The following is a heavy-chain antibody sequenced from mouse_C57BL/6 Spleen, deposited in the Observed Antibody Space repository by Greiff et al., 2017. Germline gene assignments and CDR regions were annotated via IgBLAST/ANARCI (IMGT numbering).Heavy chain of an antibody. J-gene: IGHJ2*01. CDR3: ARKPYYSNSFDY. Sequence: VQLQQSGAELVKPGASVKMSCKASGYTFTSYWITWVKQRPGQGLEWIGDIYPGSGSTNYNEKFKSKATLTVDTSSSTAYMQLSSLTSEDSAVYYCARKPYYSNSFDYWGQGTTLTVSS. D-gene: IGHD2-5*01. CDR1: GYTFTSYW. V-gene: IGHV1-55*01. CDR2: IYPGSGST.